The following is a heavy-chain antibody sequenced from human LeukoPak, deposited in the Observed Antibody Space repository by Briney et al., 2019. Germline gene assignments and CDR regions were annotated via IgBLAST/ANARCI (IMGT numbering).Heavy chain of an antibody. D-gene: IGHD6-19*01. CDR2: ISGSGSST. V-gene: IGHV3-23*01. CDR1: GFTFSSYA. CDR3: AKSGSESDFDY. Sequence: GGSLRLSCAASGFTFSSYAMNWVRQAPGKGLEWVSVISGSGSSTYYADSVRGRVTISRDNSKNTVNLQVNSLRAEDTAVYYCAKSGSESDFDYWGQGTLVIVSS. J-gene: IGHJ4*02.